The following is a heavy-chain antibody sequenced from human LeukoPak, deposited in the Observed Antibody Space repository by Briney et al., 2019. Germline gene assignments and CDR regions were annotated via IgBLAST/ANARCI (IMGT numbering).Heavy chain of an antibody. V-gene: IGHV4-59*01. J-gene: IGHJ6*02. Sequence: GSLRLSCVASGFTFTSYSMNWVRQPPGKGLEWIGYIYYSGSTNYNPSLKSRVTISVDTSKNQFSLKLSSVTAADTAVYYCARDRRYYGSGSYVYYYGMDVWGQGTTVTVSS. D-gene: IGHD3-10*01. CDR3: ARDRRYYGSGSYVYYYGMDV. CDR1: GFTFTSYS. CDR2: IYYSGST.